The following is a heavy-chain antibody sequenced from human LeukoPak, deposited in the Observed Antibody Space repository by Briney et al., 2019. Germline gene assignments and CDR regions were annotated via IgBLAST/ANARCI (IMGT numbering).Heavy chain of an antibody. Sequence: GGSLRLSCAASGFTFSSYWMHWVRQVPGKGLVWVSHIKSDGSSTSYADSVKGRFTISRDSAKNTLYLQMNSLRAEDTAVYYCARDRGYGFDHWGQGTLVTASS. CDR1: GFTFSSYW. CDR3: ARDRGYGFDH. V-gene: IGHV3-74*01. D-gene: IGHD5-18*01. J-gene: IGHJ4*02. CDR2: IKSDGSST.